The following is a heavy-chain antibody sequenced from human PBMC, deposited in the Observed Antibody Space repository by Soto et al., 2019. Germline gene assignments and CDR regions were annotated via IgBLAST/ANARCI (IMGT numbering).Heavy chain of an antibody. CDR2: IIPIFGTA. D-gene: IGHD6-25*01. CDR1: GGTFSSYA. Sequence: QVQLVQSGAEVKKPGSSVKVSCKASGGTFSSYAISWVRQAPGQGLEWMGGIIPIFGTANYAQKFQGRVTITGDDSTRTAYVEWGSRRFEDAAVYYGASEEGPGSYKYGMAVWAQGTTVPVSS. CDR3: ASEEGPGSYKYGMAV. V-gene: IGHV1-69*01. J-gene: IGHJ6*02.